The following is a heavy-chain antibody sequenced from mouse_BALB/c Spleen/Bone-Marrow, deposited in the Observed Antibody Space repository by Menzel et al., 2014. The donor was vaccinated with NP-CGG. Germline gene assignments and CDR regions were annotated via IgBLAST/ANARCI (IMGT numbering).Heavy chain of an antibody. J-gene: IGHJ4*01. CDR1: GYTFTSYV. CDR2: INPYNDGT. CDR3: ARGGYGNVYYAMDY. Sequence: VQLQQSGPELVKPGASVKMSCKASGYTFTSYVMHWVKQTPGQGLEWIGYINPYNDGTKYNETFKGKATLTSDKSSSTAYMELSSLTSEDSAVYYCARGGYGNVYYAMDYWGQGTSVTVSS. V-gene: IGHV1-14*01. D-gene: IGHD2-10*02.